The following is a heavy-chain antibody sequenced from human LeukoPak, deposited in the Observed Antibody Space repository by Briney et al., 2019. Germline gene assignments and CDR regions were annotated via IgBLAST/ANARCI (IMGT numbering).Heavy chain of an antibody. CDR3: ARSLTYYYDSSVDY. CDR2: IYYSGRT. D-gene: IGHD3-22*01. J-gene: IGHJ4*02. V-gene: IGHV4-59*01. CDR1: GGSISTYY. Sequence: SETLSLTCTVSGGSISTYYWSWLRQPPGTGLEWIGYIYYSGRTNYNPSLKSRVTISVDTSKNRFSLKLSSVTAADTAVYYCARSLTYYYDSSVDYWGQGTLVTVSS.